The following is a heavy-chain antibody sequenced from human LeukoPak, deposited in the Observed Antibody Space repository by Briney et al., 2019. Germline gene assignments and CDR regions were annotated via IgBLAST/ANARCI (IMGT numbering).Heavy chain of an antibody. CDR3: AKGSGDYSSGYIDY. D-gene: IGHD3-22*01. Sequence: GGSLRLSCAASGFTFSSYGMHWVRQAPGKGLEWVAVISYDGSNKYYADSVKGRFTISRDNSKNTLYLQMNSLRAEDTAVYYCAKGSGDYSSGYIDYWGQGTLVTVSS. J-gene: IGHJ4*02. CDR2: ISYDGSNK. V-gene: IGHV3-30*18. CDR1: GFTFSSYG.